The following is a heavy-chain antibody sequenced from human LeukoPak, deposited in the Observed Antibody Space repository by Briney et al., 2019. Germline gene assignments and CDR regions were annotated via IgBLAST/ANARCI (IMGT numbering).Heavy chain of an antibody. D-gene: IGHD6-19*01. CDR1: GFTFDDYA. J-gene: IGHJ4*02. CDR2: ISGDGGST. V-gene: IGHV3-43*02. Sequence: GGSLRLSCAASGFTFDDYAMHWVRQAPGKGLEWVSLISGDGGSTYYADSVKGRFTISRDNSKNSLYLQMNSLRTEDTALYYCAKVSSSSGWYFPFDYWGQGTLVTVSS. CDR3: AKVSSSSGWYFPFDY.